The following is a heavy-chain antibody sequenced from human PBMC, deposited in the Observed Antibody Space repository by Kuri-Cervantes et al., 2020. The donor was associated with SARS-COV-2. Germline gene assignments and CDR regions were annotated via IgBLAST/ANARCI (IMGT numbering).Heavy chain of an antibody. CDR1: GFTFSSYW. D-gene: IGHD7-27*01. V-gene: IGHV3-30-3*01. CDR3: ARDLRLGKSLDY. Sequence: GESLKISCAASGFTFSSYWMSWVRQAPGKGLEWVAVISYDGSNKYYADSVKGRFTISRDNAKNSLYLQMNSLRAEDTAVYYCARDLRLGKSLDYWGQGTLVTVSS. J-gene: IGHJ4*02. CDR2: ISYDGSNK.